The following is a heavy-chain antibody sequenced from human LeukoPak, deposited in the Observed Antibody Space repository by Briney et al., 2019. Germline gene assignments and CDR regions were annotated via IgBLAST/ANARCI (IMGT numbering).Heavy chain of an antibody. Sequence: SETLSLTCTVSGGSISSSYYWGWIRQPPGRGLEWIGSIYYSGSTYYNPSLKSRVTISVDTSKNQFSLKLSSVTAADTAVYYCARGASGYDAPGDWFDPWAQGTLVTVSS. J-gene: IGHJ5*02. CDR2: IYYSGST. D-gene: IGHD5-12*01. V-gene: IGHV4-39*01. CDR1: GGSISSSYY. CDR3: ARGASGYDAPGDWFDP.